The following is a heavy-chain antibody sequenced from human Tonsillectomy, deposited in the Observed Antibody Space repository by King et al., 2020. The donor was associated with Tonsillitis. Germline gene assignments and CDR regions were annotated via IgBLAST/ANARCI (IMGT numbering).Heavy chain of an antibody. CDR2: IRSAPYGGTT. D-gene: IGHD3-3*01. V-gene: IGHV3-49*03. CDR3: TRGGDVLLFLEWFESFDY. CDR1: GFTFGDYA. Sequence: VQLVESGGGLAQPGRSLRLSCTTSGFTFGDYAMSWFRQAPGKGLEWVGFIRSAPYGGTTEYAASVKGRFTISRDDSKSIAYLQMNSLKTEDTAVYSCTRGGDVLLFLEWFESFDYWGQGTLVTVSS. J-gene: IGHJ4*02.